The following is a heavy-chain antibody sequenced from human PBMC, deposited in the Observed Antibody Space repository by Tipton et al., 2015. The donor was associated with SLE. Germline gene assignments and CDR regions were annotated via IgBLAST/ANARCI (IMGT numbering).Heavy chain of an antibody. J-gene: IGHJ4*02. CDR1: GGSISSSTYS. V-gene: IGHV3-21*03. CDR3: ARDWLGTTAIDY. Sequence: LSLTCTVSGGSISSSTYSWGWVRQAPGKGLQWVSSISTGGSNKHYVDSVKGRFTISRDNAKNSLYLQMNSLKAEDTAVYYCARDWLGTTAIDYWGPGTLITVSS. D-gene: IGHD1-26*01. CDR2: ISTGGSNK.